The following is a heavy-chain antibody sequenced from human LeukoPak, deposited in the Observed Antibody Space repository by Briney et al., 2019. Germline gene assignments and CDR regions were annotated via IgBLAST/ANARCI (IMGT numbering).Heavy chain of an antibody. V-gene: IGHV3-23*01. CDR2: ISGSGGST. D-gene: IGHD6-13*01. CDR3: AKDRYSSSWYGHDAFDI. CDR1: GFTLSNYA. Sequence: GGSLRLSCAASGFTLSNYAMSWVRQAPGKGLEWVSAISGSGGSTYYADSVKGRFTISRDNSKNTLYLQMNSLRAEDTAVYYCAKDRYSSSWYGHDAFDIWGQGTMVTVSS. J-gene: IGHJ3*02.